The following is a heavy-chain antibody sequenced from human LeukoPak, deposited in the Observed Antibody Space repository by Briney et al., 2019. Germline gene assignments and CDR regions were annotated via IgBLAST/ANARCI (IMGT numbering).Heavy chain of an antibody. CDR1: GYTFTGYY. D-gene: IGHD3-10*01. CDR3: ARRAGELWFGELFPEENWFDP. V-gene: IGHV1-2*02. J-gene: IGHJ5*02. Sequence: ASVKVSCKASGYTFTGYYMHWVRQAPGQGLEWMGWINPNSGGTNYAQKFQGRVTMTRDTSISTAYMELSRLRSDDTAVYYCARRAGELWFGELFPEENWFDPWGQGTLVTVSS. CDR2: INPNSGGT.